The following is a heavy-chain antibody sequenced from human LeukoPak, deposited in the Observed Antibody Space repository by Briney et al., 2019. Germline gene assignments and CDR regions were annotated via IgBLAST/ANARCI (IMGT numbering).Heavy chain of an antibody. D-gene: IGHD3-10*01. CDR2: INPSSNAA. V-gene: IGHV1-2*02. J-gene: IGHJ4*02. CDR1: GYTFSDYT. CDR3: ARSRELLDFDN. Sequence: ASVKVSCKTSGYTFSDYTIHWVRRAPGQGLEWMGWINPSSNAANYAQRFEGRVSLTRDTSISTADMVLTSLTSDDTGVYYCARSRELLDFDNWGQGTLVSVSS.